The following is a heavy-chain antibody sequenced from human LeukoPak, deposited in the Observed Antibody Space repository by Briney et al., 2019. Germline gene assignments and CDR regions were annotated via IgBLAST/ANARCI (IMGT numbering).Heavy chain of an antibody. CDR1: GYTFTSYD. Sequence: ASVKVSCKASGYTFTSYDFNWVRQATGQRPEWMGWMSPNSGDTGYAQKFQDRVTMTRNTSISTAYMELSSLRDEDTAVYYCAKHRFESGGYHSTDWGQGTLVTVSS. J-gene: IGHJ4*02. CDR2: MSPNSGDT. V-gene: IGHV1-8*01. D-gene: IGHD3-22*01. CDR3: AKHRFESGGYHSTD.